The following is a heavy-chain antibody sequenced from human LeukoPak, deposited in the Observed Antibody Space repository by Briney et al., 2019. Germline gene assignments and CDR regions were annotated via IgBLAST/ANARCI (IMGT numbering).Heavy chain of an antibody. CDR1: GGSISSSSYY. J-gene: IGHJ3*02. CDR3: ARLITYYYDSSGYLDAFDI. CDR2: IYYSGST. V-gene: IGHV4-39*01. D-gene: IGHD3-22*01. Sequence: SETLSLTCTVSGGSISSSSYYWGWIRQPPGKGLEWIGSIYYSGSTYYNPSLKSRVTISVDTPKNQFSLKLSSVTAADTAVYYCARLITYYYDSSGYLDAFDIWGQGTMVTVSS.